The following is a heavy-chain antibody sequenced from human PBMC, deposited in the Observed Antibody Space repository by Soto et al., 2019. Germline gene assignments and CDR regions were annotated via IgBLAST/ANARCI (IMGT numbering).Heavy chain of an antibody. CDR1: GYTFTAYA. Sequence: ASVKVSCKASGYTFTAYAIHWVRQAPGHRLEWMGWINPNSGGTNYAQKFQGWVTMTRDTSISTAYMELSRLRSDDTAVYYCARVPRPPTTVSGFYFDYWGQGTLVTVSS. CDR3: ARVPRPPTTVSGFYFDY. J-gene: IGHJ4*02. D-gene: IGHD4-4*01. V-gene: IGHV1-2*04. CDR2: INPNSGGT.